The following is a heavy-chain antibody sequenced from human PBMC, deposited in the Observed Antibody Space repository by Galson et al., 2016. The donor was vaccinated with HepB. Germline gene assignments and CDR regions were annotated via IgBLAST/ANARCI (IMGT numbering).Heavy chain of an antibody. D-gene: IGHD2-15*01. CDR3: ARRGVVVVDATPTFWFDP. Sequence: SVKVSCKASGYTFTDYGIAWVRQAPGQGLEWMGWIIAYNGNTNYAQKFWGRVTMTTDTSTSTAYMELRSLRSDDTAVYYCARRGVVVVDATPTFWFDPWGQGTLVTVSS. CDR2: IIAYNGNT. V-gene: IGHV1-18*01. CDR1: GYTFTDYG. J-gene: IGHJ5*02.